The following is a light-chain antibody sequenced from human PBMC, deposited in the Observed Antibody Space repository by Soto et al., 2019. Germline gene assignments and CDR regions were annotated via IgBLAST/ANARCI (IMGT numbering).Light chain of an antibody. CDR3: QQAHNLPVT. CDR2: SAS. V-gene: IGKV1-12*01. Sequence: DIRMGQSPSSVCGAVGDRVSMTCRASQDIASWLAWYQQRPGKAPVLLIFSASILQSGVSSRFSGSGAGTEFNLTINSLQPEDFGVYYCQQAHNLPVTFGGVTRLEIK. J-gene: IGKJ5*01. CDR1: QDIASW.